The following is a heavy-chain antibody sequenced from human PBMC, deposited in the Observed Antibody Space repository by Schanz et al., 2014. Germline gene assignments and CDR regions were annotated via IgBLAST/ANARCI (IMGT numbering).Heavy chain of an antibody. CDR1: GYTFTSYG. CDR3: ARGRGCTGGSCYSWFDL. J-gene: IGHJ5*02. D-gene: IGHD2-15*01. V-gene: IGHV1-18*01. Sequence: QVQLVQSGAEVKKPGASVKVSCKASGYTFTSYGINWVRQAPGQGLEWMGWISPYNGNTNYAQKLQGRVTMTADTSTSTAYMELSSLRSEDTAVYYCARGRGCTGGSCYSWFDLWGQGTLVTVAS. CDR2: ISPYNGNT.